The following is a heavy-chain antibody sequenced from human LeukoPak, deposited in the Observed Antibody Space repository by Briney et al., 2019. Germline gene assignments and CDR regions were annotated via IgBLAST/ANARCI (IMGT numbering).Heavy chain of an antibody. Sequence: SAKVSCKASGGTFSSYAISWVRQAPGQGLEWMGGIIPIFGTANYAQKFQGRVTITADESTSTAYMELSSLRSEDTAVYYCARGFSRRWDFWSGYYLDYWGQGTLVTVSS. D-gene: IGHD3-3*01. CDR1: GGTFSSYA. V-gene: IGHV1-69*01. J-gene: IGHJ4*02. CDR3: ARGFSRRWDFWSGYYLDY. CDR2: IIPIFGTA.